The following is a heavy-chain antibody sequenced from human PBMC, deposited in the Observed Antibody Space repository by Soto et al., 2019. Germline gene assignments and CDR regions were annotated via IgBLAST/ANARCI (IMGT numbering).Heavy chain of an antibody. Sequence: PSETLSLTCTVSGGSISSSSYYWGWIRQPPGKGLEWIGSIYYSGSTYYNPSLKSRVTISVDTSKNQFSLKLSSVTAADTAVYYCARLGVDYYDSSGYSDYWGQGTLVTVSS. D-gene: IGHD3-22*01. CDR2: IYYSGST. J-gene: IGHJ4*02. CDR3: ARLGVDYYDSSGYSDY. CDR1: GGSISSSSYY. V-gene: IGHV4-39*01.